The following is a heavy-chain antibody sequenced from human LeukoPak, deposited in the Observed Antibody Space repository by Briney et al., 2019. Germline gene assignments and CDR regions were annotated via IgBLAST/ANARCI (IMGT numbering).Heavy chain of an antibody. V-gene: IGHV4-34*01. Sequence: KPSETLSLTCAVYGGSFSGYYWSWIRQPPGKGLEWIGEINHSGSTNYNPSLKSRVTISVDTSKNQFSLKLSSVTAADTAVYYCARVRVPRYFQHWGQGTLVTVSS. CDR2: INHSGST. CDR1: GGSFSGYY. J-gene: IGHJ1*01. D-gene: IGHD1-1*01. CDR3: ARVRVPRYFQH.